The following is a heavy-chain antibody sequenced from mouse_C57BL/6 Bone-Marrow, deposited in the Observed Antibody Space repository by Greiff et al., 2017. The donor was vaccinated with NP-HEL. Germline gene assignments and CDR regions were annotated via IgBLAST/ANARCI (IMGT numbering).Heavy chain of an antibody. D-gene: IGHD3-2*02. J-gene: IGHJ4*01. V-gene: IGHV2-6-1*01. Sequence: VKVVESGPGLVAPSQSLSITCTVSGFSLTSYGVHWVRQPPGKGLEWLVVIWSDGSTTYNSALKSRLSISKDNSKSQVFLKMNSLQTDDTAMYYCARHPAQATWAMDYWGQGTSVTVSS. CDR2: IWSDGST. CDR3: ARHPAQATWAMDY. CDR1: GFSLTSYG.